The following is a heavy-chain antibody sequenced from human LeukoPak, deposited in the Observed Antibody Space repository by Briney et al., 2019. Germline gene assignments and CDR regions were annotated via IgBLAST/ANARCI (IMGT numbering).Heavy chain of an antibody. CDR3: AKDPEYYYDSSGYYAEAFDI. CDR1: GFTFSSYA. CDR2: ISGSGGST. Sequence: PGGSLRLSCAASGFTFSSYAMSWVRQAPGKGLEWVSAISGSGGSTYYADSVKGRFTISRDNFKNTLYLQMNSLRAEDTAVYYCAKDPEYYYDSSGYYAEAFDIWGQGTMVTVSS. D-gene: IGHD3-22*01. J-gene: IGHJ3*02. V-gene: IGHV3-23*01.